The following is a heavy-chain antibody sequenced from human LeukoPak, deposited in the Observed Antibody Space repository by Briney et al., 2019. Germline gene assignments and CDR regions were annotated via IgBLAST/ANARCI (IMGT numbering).Heavy chain of an antibody. D-gene: IGHD1-26*01. Sequence: GGSLRLSCAASGFTFSSYGMHWVRQAPGKALEWVAVISYDGSNKYYADSVKGRFTISRDNSKNTLYLQMNSLRAEDTAVYYCAKDKGGSYYYYGMDVWGQGTTVTVSS. CDR3: AKDKGGSYYYYGMDV. V-gene: IGHV3-30*18. CDR2: ISYDGSNK. J-gene: IGHJ6*02. CDR1: GFTFSSYG.